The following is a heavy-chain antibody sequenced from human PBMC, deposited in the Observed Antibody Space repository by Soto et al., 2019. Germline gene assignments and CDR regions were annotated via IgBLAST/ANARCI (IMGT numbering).Heavy chain of an antibody. CDR2: ISAYNGNT. CDR1: GYTFTSYG. D-gene: IGHD2-2*01. J-gene: IGHJ6*02. V-gene: IGHV1-18*01. Sequence: GASVKVSCKASGYTFTSYGISWVQQAPRQGLEWMGWISAYNGNTNYAQKLQGRVTMTTDTSTSTAYMELRSLRSDDTAVYYCAGGRKEVAPAYYYGIDVWGQGTTVTVSS. CDR3: AGGRKEVAPAYYYGIDV.